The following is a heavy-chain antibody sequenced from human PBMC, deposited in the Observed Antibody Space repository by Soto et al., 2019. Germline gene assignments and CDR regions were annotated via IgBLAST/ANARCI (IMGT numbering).Heavy chain of an antibody. CDR3: ARGSYYYSRGNYGSDYYGMDV. CDR2: INTYNGNT. Sequence: ASVKVSCKASGYTFTNYGISWVRQAPGQGLEWMGWINTYNGNTNHAQKLQGRVTMTTDTSTSTAYMELRSLRSDDTAVYYCARGSYYYSRGNYGSDYYGMDVWGQGTTVTVSS. V-gene: IGHV1-18*01. CDR1: GYTFTNYG. J-gene: IGHJ6*02. D-gene: IGHD3-10*01.